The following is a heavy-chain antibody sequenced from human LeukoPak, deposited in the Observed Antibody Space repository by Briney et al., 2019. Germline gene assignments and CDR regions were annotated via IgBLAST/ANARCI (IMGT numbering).Heavy chain of an antibody. V-gene: IGHV4-39*01. D-gene: IGHD3-3*01. J-gene: IGHJ4*02. CDR3: VRHDGRGGNTMGALDS. Sequence: PAETLSLTCTVSGDSFTSSSHHWGWIRQSPGKGLEWIGSLYSGRTTYYNPTLNSRVTISLFTSKNQFSLQLNSVTAADTAIYYCVRHDGRGGNTMGALDSWGQGSLVTVSS. CDR2: LYSGRTT. CDR1: GDSFTSSSHH.